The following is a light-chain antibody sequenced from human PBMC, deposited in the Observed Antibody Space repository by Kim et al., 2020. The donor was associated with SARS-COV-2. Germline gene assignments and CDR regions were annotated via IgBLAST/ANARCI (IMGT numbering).Light chain of an antibody. Sequence: GQSVTISCGGTNTDVGGYNYVSWYQQHPGEAPKLMIYDVTKRPSGVSNRFSGSKSANTASLTISGLQAEDEADYYCCSYTSSSTRVFGTGTKVTVL. J-gene: IGLJ1*01. CDR1: NTDVGGYNY. CDR3: CSYTSSSTRV. CDR2: DVT. V-gene: IGLV2-14*03.